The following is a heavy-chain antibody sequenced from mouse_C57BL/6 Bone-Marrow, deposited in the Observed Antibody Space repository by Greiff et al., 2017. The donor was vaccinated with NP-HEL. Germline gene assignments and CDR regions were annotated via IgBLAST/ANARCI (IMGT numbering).Heavy chain of an antibody. J-gene: IGHJ3*01. CDR1: GFTFSDFY. Sequence: EVKVVESGGGLVQSGRSLRLSCATSGFTFSDFYMEWVRQAPGKGLEWIAASRNKANDYTTEYSASVKGRFIVSRDTSQSILYLQMNALRAEDTAIYYCARDDPGLFAYWGQGTLVTVSA. CDR2: SRNKANDYTT. V-gene: IGHV7-1*01. CDR3: ARDDPGLFAY. D-gene: IGHD3-1*01.